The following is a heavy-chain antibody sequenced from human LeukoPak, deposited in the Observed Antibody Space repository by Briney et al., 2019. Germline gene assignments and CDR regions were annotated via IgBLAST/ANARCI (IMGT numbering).Heavy chain of an antibody. V-gene: IGHV4-34*01. D-gene: IGHD2-15*01. CDR3: ARGFHCSGGSCYGYYFDY. CDR2: INHSGST. CDR1: GGSFSGYY. Sequence: SETLSLTCAVYGGSFSGYYWSWIRQPPGKGLEWIGEINHSGSTNYNPSLKSRVTISVDTSKNQFSLKLSSVTAADTAVYYCARGFHCSGGSCYGYYFDYWGQGTLVTVSS. J-gene: IGHJ4*02.